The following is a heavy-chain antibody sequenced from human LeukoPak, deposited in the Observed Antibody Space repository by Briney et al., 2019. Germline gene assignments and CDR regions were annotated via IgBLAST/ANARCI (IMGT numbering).Heavy chain of an antibody. D-gene: IGHD3-10*01. CDR1: GYTFTGYY. V-gene: IGHV1-2*02. Sequence: ASVKVSCKASGYTFTGYYMHWVRQAPGQGLEWMGWINPNGGGTNYAQKFQGRVTMTRDKSIRTAYMELSRLTSDDTAVYYCARNIWFGEFADAFDIWGQGTMVTVSS. J-gene: IGHJ3*02. CDR2: INPNGGGT. CDR3: ARNIWFGEFADAFDI.